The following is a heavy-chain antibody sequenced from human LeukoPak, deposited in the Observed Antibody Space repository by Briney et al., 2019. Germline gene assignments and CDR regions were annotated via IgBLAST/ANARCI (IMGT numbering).Heavy chain of an antibody. CDR2: ISRGDNT. D-gene: IGHD4-17*01. CDR3: VKEAPGTTSYD. J-gene: IGHJ4*02. CDR1: GFSVSNNY. Sequence: PGGSLRLSCAASGFSVSNNYMSWVRQAPGEGLEWVSVISRGDNTYYADSVKGRFTISRDSSTNTVYLQMASLRAEDTAMYYCVKEAPGTTSYDWGRGTLVTVSS. V-gene: IGHV3-66*01.